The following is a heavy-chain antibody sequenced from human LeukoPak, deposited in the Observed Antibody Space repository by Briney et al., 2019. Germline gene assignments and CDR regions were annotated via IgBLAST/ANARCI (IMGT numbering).Heavy chain of an antibody. Sequence: PGGSLRLSCAASGFTFSSYGMHWVRQAPGKGLEWVAFIRYDGSNKYYADSVKGRFTISRDNSKNTLYLQMNSLRAEDTAVYYCAKSSRPSVFGGGGHNDYWGQGTLVTVSS. CDR3: AKSSRPSVFGGGGHNDY. CDR1: GFTFSSYG. V-gene: IGHV3-30*02. J-gene: IGHJ4*02. CDR2: IRYDGSNK. D-gene: IGHD3-3*01.